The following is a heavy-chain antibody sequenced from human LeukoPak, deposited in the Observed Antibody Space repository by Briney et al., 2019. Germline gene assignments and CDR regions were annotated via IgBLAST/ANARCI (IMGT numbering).Heavy chain of an antibody. CDR1: GFTFSSYG. D-gene: IGHD2-15*01. CDR2: IWYDGTNT. V-gene: IGHV3-33*01. CDR3: ARDFCSGGSCYPDAFDI. J-gene: IGHJ3*02. Sequence: GGSLRLSCAASGFTFSSYGMHWVRQAPGKGLEWVGVIWYDGTNTYYADSVKGRFTISRDNSKNTLYLQMNSLRAEDTAVYYCARDFCSGGSCYPDAFDIWGQGTMVTVSS.